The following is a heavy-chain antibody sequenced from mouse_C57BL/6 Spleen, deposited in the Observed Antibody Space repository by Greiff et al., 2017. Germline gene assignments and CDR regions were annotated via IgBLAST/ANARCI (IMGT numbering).Heavy chain of an antibody. Sequence: QVQLQQPGAELVMPGASVKLSCKASGYTFTSYWMHWVKQRPGQGLEWIGEIDPSDSYTNYNQKFKGKSTLTVDKSSSTAYMQLSSLTSEDSAVYYCARALHLRLNYFDYWGQGTTLTVSS. V-gene: IGHV1-69*01. CDR3: ARALHLRLNYFDY. CDR2: IDPSDSYT. J-gene: IGHJ2*01. CDR1: GYTFTSYW. D-gene: IGHD3-2*02.